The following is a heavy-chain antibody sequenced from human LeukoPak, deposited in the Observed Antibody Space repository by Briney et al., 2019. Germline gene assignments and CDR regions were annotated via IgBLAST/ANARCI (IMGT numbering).Heavy chain of an antibody. CDR2: IYYSGST. CDR3: ARVIVVVETYYFDY. Sequence: SETLSLTCTVSGGSISRYYWSWIRQPPGKGLEWSGSIYYSGSTYYNPSLKSRVTISVDTSKNQFSLKLSSVTAADTAVYYCARVIVVVETYYFDYWGQGTLVTVSS. J-gene: IGHJ4*02. CDR1: GGSISRYY. V-gene: IGHV4-59*12. D-gene: IGHD3-22*01.